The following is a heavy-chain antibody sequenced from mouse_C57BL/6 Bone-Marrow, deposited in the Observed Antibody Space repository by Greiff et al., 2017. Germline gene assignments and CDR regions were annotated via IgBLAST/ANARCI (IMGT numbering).Heavy chain of an antibody. J-gene: IGHJ2*01. CDR1: GYTFTSYW. D-gene: IGHD2-3*01. V-gene: IGHV1-55*01. CDR3: ARVDDGYGYFDY. Sequence: QVQLQQPGAELVKPGASVKMSCKASGYTFTSYWITWVKQRPGHGLEWIGDIYPGSGSTNYNEKFKSKATLTVDTSSSTAYMQLSSLTSEDSAVYYCARVDDGYGYFDYWGQGTTLTVSS. CDR2: IYPGSGST.